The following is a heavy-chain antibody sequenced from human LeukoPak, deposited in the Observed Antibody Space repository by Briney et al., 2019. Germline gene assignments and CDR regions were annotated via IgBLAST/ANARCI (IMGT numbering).Heavy chain of an antibody. V-gene: IGHV7-4-1*02. CDR2: INTNTGNP. J-gene: IGHJ4*02. CDR1: GYTFTSYA. CDR3: ARGYYDILTGLYYFDY. D-gene: IGHD3-9*01. Sequence: ASVKVSCKASGYTFTSYAMNWVRQAPGQGLEWMGWINTNTGNPTYAQGFTGRFVFSLDTSVSTAYLQISSLKAEDTAVYYCARGYYDILTGLYYFDYWGQGTLVTVSS.